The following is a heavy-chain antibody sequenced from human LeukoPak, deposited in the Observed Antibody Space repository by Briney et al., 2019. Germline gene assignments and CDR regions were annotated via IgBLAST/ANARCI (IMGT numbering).Heavy chain of an antibody. Sequence: GGSLRLSCAASGFTFSSYAMSWVRQAPGKGLEWVSAISGSGGSTYYADSVKGRFTISRDNSKNTLYLQMNSLRAEDTAVYYCARDGVCSGGSCYSSYFDYWGQGTLVTVSS. D-gene: IGHD2-15*01. CDR2: ISGSGGST. CDR3: ARDGVCSGGSCYSSYFDY. CDR1: GFTFSSYA. J-gene: IGHJ4*02. V-gene: IGHV3-23*01.